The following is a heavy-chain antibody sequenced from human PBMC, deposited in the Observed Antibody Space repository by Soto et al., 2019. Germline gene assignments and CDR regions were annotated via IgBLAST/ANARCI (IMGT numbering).Heavy chain of an antibody. D-gene: IGHD3-9*01. CDR3: ARGEKRRGYDILTGYYSIYYFDY. J-gene: IGHJ4*02. CDR2: VNPNSGNT. V-gene: IGHV1-8*01. CDR1: GYTFASYD. Sequence: GASVKVSCKASGYTFASYDINWVRQATGQGLEWMGWVNPNSGNTGYAQKFQGRVTMTRNTSISTAYMELSSLRSEDTAVYYCARGEKRRGYDILTGYYSIYYFDYWGQGTLVTVSS.